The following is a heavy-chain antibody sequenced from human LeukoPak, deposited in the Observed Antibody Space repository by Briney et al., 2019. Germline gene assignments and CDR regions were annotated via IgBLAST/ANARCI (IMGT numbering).Heavy chain of an antibody. CDR2: ISSSGSTI. CDR3: ARDSSDMDFDY. Sequence: GGSLILSCAASGFTFSSYEMNWVRQAPGKGLEWVSYISSSGSTIYYADSVKGRFTISRDNAKNSLYLQMNSLRAEDTAVYYCARDSSDMDFDYWGQGTLVTVSS. J-gene: IGHJ4*02. CDR1: GFTFSSYE. V-gene: IGHV3-48*03. D-gene: IGHD3-9*01.